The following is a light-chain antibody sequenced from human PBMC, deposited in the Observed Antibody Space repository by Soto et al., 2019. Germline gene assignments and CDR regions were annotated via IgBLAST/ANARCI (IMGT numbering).Light chain of an antibody. CDR2: DVS. CDR1: QSVSSS. J-gene: IGKJ1*01. CDR3: QQRSNWPRT. Sequence: EIVLTHSPATLSLSPGERATLSCRASQSVSSSLAWYQQKPGQAPRLLIYDVSNRATGIPARFSGSGSGTDFTLTISSLEPEDFAVYYCQQRSNWPRTFGQGTKVDIK. V-gene: IGKV3-11*01.